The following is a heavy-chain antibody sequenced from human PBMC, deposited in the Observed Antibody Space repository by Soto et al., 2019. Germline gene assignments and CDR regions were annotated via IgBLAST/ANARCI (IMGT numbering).Heavy chain of an antibody. CDR3: ARMYSGSYYLWFDP. D-gene: IGHD1-26*01. Sequence: ASVKVSCKASGYTFTSYGISWVRQAPGQGLEWMGWISAYNGNTNHAQKLQGRVTMTTDTSTSTAYMELRSLRSDDTAVYYCARMYSGSYYLWFDPWGQGTLVTVSS. CDR1: GYTFTSYG. J-gene: IGHJ5*02. CDR2: ISAYNGNT. V-gene: IGHV1-18*04.